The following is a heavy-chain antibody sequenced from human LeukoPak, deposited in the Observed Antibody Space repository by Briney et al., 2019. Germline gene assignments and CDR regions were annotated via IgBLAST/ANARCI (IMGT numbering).Heavy chain of an antibody. CDR1: GGSFSGYY. V-gene: IGHV4-34*01. J-gene: IGHJ6*03. D-gene: IGHD3-3*01. CDR3: ARARAIYYDFWSGYPYMDV. Sequence: PSETLSLTCAVYGGSFSGYYWSWIRQPPGKGLEWIGEINHSGRTNYNPSLKSRVTISVDTSKNQFSLKLSSVTAADTAVYYCARARAIYYDFWSGYPYMDVWRKGTTVTVSS. CDR2: INHSGRT.